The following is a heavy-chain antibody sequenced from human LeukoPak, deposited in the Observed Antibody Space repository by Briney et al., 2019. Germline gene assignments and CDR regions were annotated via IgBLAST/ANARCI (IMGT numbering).Heavy chain of an antibody. V-gene: IGHV4-59*01. Sequence: SETLSLTCRFSGGSINNYFWSWIRQPPGKGLEWIGYVYSSGNTHYSPSLKGRLDILVDTSNNQFSLQLNSVTAADTAVYYCARSLTNWGSFNAFDIWGQGTMVTVSS. CDR3: ARSLTNWGSFNAFDI. J-gene: IGHJ3*02. CDR1: GGSINNYF. D-gene: IGHD7-27*01. CDR2: VYSSGNT.